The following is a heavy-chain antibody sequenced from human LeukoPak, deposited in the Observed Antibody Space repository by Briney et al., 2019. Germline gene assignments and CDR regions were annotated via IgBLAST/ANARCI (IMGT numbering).Heavy chain of an antibody. J-gene: IGHJ3*02. CDR2: ISWNSSNI. CDR3: VKGRSPDGYNLRIDGFDI. D-gene: IGHD5-24*01. CDR1: GFTFDDYA. Sequence: PGRSLRLSCAASGFTFDDYAIYWVRQAPGKGLEWVSGISWNSSNIGYADSVRGRFTISRDNAKNSLYLQMKSLRAGDTALYYCVKGRSPDGYNLRIDGFDIWGQGTMVTVSS. V-gene: IGHV3-9*01.